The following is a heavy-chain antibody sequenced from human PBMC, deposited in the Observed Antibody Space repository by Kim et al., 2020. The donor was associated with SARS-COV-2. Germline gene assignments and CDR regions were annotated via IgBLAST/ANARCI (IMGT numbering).Heavy chain of an antibody. CDR2: IYPGDSDT. D-gene: IGHD6-13*01. J-gene: IGHJ5*02. Sequence: GESLKISCKGSGYSFTSYWIGWVRQMPGKSLEWMGIIYPGDSDTRYSPSFQGQVTIPADKSISTAYLQWSSLKASDTAMYYCARRIAAAGTNRFDPWGQGTLVTVSS. CDR1: GYSFTSYW. CDR3: ARRIAAAGTNRFDP. V-gene: IGHV5-51*01.